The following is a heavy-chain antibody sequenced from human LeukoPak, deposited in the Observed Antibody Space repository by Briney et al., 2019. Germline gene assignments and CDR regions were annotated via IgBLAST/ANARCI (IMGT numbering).Heavy chain of an antibody. CDR3: ARHQGSKYYYYGMDV. CDR1: GYSFNSYW. CDR2: IYPGDSDT. J-gene: IGHJ6*02. D-gene: IGHD2-15*01. V-gene: IGHV5-51*01. Sequence: LGESLKISCKGSGYSFNSYWIGWVRQMPGKGLEWMGIIYPGDSDTRYSPSFQGQVTISADKSISTAYLQWSSLKASDTAMYYCARHQGSKYYYYGMDVWGQGTTVTVSS.